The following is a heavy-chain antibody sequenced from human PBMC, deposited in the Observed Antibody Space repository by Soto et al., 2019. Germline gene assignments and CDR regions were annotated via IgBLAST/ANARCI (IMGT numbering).Heavy chain of an antibody. CDR2: IDPSDSYT. CDR3: ARSPIRSYYYDSSGYRFDY. V-gene: IGHV5-10-1*01. D-gene: IGHD3-22*01. J-gene: IGHJ4*02. CDR1: GCSFTRYW. Sequence: GESLTNCCKCYGCSFTRYWISWVRQMPGKGLEWMGRIDPSDSYTNYSPSFQGHVTISADKSISTAYLQWSSLKASDTAMYYCARSPIRSYYYDSSGYRFDYWGQGTLVTVSS.